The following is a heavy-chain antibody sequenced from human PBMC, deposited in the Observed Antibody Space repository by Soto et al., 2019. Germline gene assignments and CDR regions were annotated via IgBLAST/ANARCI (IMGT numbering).Heavy chain of an antibody. CDR2: IYYSGST. V-gene: IGHV4-59*08. J-gene: IGHJ4*02. CDR3: ARLHLAWDCSSTSCYDALDY. CDR1: GGSISSYY. D-gene: IGHD2-2*01. Sequence: PSETLSLTCTVSGGSISSYYWSWIRQPPGKGLDWIGYIYYSGSTNYNPSLKSRVTISVDTSKNQFSLKLSSVTAADMAVYYCARLHLAWDCSSTSCYDALDYWGQGTLVTVSS.